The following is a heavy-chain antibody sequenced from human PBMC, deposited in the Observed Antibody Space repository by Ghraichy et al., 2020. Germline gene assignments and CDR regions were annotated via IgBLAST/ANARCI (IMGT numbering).Heavy chain of an antibody. D-gene: IGHD6-13*01. CDR1: GFTFSSYD. CDR2: IGTAGDT. V-gene: IGHV3-13*01. J-gene: IGHJ4*02. CDR3: ARVAAAGTFFDY. Sequence: GSLRLSCAASGFTFSSYDMHWVRQATGKGLEWVSAIGTAGDTYYPGSVKGRFTISRENAKNSLYLQMNSLRAGDTAVYYCARVAAAGTFFDYWGQGTLVTVSS.